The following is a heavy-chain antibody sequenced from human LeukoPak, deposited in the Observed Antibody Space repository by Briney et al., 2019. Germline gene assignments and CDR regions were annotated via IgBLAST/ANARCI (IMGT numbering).Heavy chain of an antibody. CDR2: IYYSGST. D-gene: IGHD6-19*01. Sequence: SETLSLTCTVSGGSISSYYWSWIRQAPGKGLEWIGYIYYSGSTNYNPSLKSRVTISVDTSKNQFSLKLSSVTAADTAVYYCARDRYSSGWLDYWGQGTLVTVSS. J-gene: IGHJ4*02. CDR3: ARDRYSSGWLDY. CDR1: GGSISSYY. V-gene: IGHV4-59*01.